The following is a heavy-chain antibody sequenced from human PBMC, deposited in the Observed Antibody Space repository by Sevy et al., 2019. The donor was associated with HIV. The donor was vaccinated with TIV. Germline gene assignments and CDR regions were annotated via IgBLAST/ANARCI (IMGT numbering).Heavy chain of an antibody. J-gene: IGHJ4*02. V-gene: IGHV3-7*01. D-gene: IGHD5-18*01. CDR1: GFTFSVYW. Sequence: GESLKISCAASGFTFSVYWMSWVRQAPGKGLEWVATMKEDGSDKDYVDSVKGRFTISRDNAKNSLHLQMNSLRAEETAVYYCGREGVGRYSYSLDCWGQGTLVTVSS. CDR3: GREGVGRYSYSLDC. CDR2: MKEDGSDK.